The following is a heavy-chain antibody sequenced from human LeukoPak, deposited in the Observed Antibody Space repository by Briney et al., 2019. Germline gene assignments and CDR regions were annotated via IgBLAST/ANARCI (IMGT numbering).Heavy chain of an antibody. CDR2: ISGSGGST. CDR1: GFTFSSYA. Sequence: GGSLRLSCAASGFTFSSYAMSWVRQAPGKGLEWVPAISGSGGSTYYADSVKGRFTISRDTSKNTLYLQMNSLRAEDTAVYYCAKGRYSGSYYNWFDPWGQGTLVTVSS. CDR3: AKGRYSGSYYNWFDP. J-gene: IGHJ5*02. V-gene: IGHV3-23*01. D-gene: IGHD1-26*01.